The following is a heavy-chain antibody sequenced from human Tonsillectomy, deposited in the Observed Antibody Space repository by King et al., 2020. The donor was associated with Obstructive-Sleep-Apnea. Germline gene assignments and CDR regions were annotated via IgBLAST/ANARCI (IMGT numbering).Heavy chain of an antibody. V-gene: IGHV4-38-2*02. CDR1: GYSISSGYY. CDR2: IYHSGST. Sequence: VQLQESGPGLVKPSETLSLTCSVSGYSISSGYYWGWIRQPPGKGLEWIGSIYHSGSTYYNPSLQSRVTISVDTSKNQFSLKLSSVTAADTAVYYCARVMVHYDFWSGYSEDAGFFDYWGQGTLVTVSS. D-gene: IGHD3-3*01. CDR3: ARVMVHYDFWSGYSEDAGFFDY. J-gene: IGHJ4*02.